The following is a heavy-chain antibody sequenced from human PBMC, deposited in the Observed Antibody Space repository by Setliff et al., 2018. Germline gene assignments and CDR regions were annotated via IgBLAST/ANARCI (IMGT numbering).Heavy chain of an antibody. CDR2: MYYSGTT. CDR1: GASVSGNSYY. J-gene: IGHJ4*02. Sequence: PSETLSLTCTVSGASVSGNSYYWSWIRQPPGKGPEWIGYMYYSGTTNYNPSLKSRATISVDTSKNQFSLRLSSVTAADTAVYYCARHDVMVRWFDYWGQGTLVTVSS. CDR3: ARHDVMVRWFDY. V-gene: IGHV4-61*01. D-gene: IGHD3-10*01.